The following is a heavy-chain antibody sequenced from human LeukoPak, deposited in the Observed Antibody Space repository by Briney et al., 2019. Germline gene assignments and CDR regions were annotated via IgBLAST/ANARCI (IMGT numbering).Heavy chain of an antibody. CDR2: IYYSGST. Sequence: PSETLSLTCTVSGGSISCSSYYWGWIRQPPGKGLEWIGSIYYSGSTYYNPSLKSRVTISVDTSKNQFSLKLSSVTAADTAVYYCARHPSMKRVPAVKFDYWGQGTLVTVSS. CDR1: GGSISCSSYY. CDR3: ARHPSMKRVPAVKFDY. V-gene: IGHV4-39*01. J-gene: IGHJ4*02. D-gene: IGHD2-2*01.